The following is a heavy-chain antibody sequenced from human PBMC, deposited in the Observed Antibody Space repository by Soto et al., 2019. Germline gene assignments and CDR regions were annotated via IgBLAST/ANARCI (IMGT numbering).Heavy chain of an antibody. CDR2: INAGNGNT. Sequence: QVQLVQSGAEVRKPGASVKVSCKASGNTFTSYTLQWVRLAPGQRLEWMGWINAGNGNTRYSQKFQDRITITRDISARTSYMELSSLKSEDMAVYYCARSDTRYCGGGNCQWGIDVWGQGTTVTVSS. J-gene: IGHJ6*02. V-gene: IGHV1-3*01. CDR3: ARSDTRYCGGGNCQWGIDV. CDR1: GNTFTSYT. D-gene: IGHD2-21*01.